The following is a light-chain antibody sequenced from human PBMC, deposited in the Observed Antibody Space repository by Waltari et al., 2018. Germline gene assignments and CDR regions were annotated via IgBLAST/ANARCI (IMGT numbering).Light chain of an antibody. V-gene: IGLV3-25*03. CDR1: GLPKQY. Sequence: SYELTQPPSVSVSPGQTARIPCPGDGLPKQYAYWYQQRSGQAPLLVIYKDTERPSGIPERFSGSSSGTTVTLTISGVQAEDDADYYCQSSDSSNTDIYLFGGGTKLTVL. CDR2: KDT. J-gene: IGLJ2*01. CDR3: QSSDSSNTDIYL.